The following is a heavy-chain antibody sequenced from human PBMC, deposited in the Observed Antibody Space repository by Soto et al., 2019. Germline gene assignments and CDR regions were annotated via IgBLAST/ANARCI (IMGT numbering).Heavy chain of an antibody. J-gene: IGHJ6*02. CDR2: IWYDGSNK. D-gene: IGHD3-9*01. CDR3: AGGQVRYFDWLLYYYYVGMDV. CDR1: GFTFSSYG. Sequence: QVQLLESGGGVVQPGRSLRLSCAESGFTFSSYGMHWVRQAPGKGLEWVAVIWYDGSNKYYADSVKGRFTISRDNSKNTLYLQMNSRRAEDTAVYYCAGGQVRYFDWLLYYYYVGMDVWGQGTTVTVAS. V-gene: IGHV3-33*01.